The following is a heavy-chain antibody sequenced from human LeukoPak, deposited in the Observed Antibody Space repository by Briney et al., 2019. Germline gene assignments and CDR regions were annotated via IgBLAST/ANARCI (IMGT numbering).Heavy chain of an antibody. V-gene: IGHV1-46*01. J-gene: IGHJ6*03. Sequence: ASVKVSCKASGYTFTSYYMHWVRQAPGQGLEWMGIINPSGGSTSYAQKFQGRVTMTRDMSTSTVYMELSSLRSEDTAVYYCARGNAYYDFWSGYYTNYYYYMDVWGKGTTVTVSS. D-gene: IGHD3-3*01. CDR2: INPSGGST. CDR3: ARGNAYYDFWSGYYTNYYYYMDV. CDR1: GYTFTSYY.